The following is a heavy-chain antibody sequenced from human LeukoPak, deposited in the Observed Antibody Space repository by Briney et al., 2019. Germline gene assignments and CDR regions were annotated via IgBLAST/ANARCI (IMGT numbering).Heavy chain of an antibody. J-gene: IGHJ4*02. CDR2: IHRSGST. CDR3: AREIVGGFNPGAY. D-gene: IGHD1-14*01. CDR1: LDSTTSNF. Sequence: SETLSPTRTVSLDSTTSNFWSWVRQPPGKGLEWIGEIHRSGSTNYNPSLQSRVTISIDRSKNQIALELSSVTAADTAVYYCAREIVGGFNPGAYWGQGTLVTVSS. V-gene: IGHV4-4*02.